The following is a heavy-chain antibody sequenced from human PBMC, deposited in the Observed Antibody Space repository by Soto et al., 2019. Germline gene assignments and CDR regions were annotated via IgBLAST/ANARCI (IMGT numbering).Heavy chain of an antibody. CDR1: GFRLRDYW. D-gene: IGHD2-2*01. CDR3: TRETSVDAD. J-gene: IGHJ4*02. CDR2: IKQDGSEK. V-gene: IGHV3-7*05. Sequence: EVQLVESGGGLVQPGGSLRLSCAASGFRLRDYWMTWVRQAAGKGLEWVANIKQDGSEKYYVDSVKGRCTISRDDAKNSRYLQMNSLATEDTAVYYCTRETSVDADWGQGTLVTVSS.